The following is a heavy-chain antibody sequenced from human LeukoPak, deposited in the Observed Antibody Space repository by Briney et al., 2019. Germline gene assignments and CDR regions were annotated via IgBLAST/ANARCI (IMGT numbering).Heavy chain of an antibody. CDR1: GGSISSSSYY. CDR2: INHSGST. CDR3: ARRSVVVATTIDY. D-gene: IGHD5-12*01. Sequence: SETLSLTCTVSGGSISSSSYYWDWIRQPPGKGLEWIGEINHSGSTNYNPSLKSRVTISVDTSKNQFSLKLSSVTAADTAVYYCARRSVVVATTIDYWGQGTLVTVSS. V-gene: IGHV4-39*07. J-gene: IGHJ4*02.